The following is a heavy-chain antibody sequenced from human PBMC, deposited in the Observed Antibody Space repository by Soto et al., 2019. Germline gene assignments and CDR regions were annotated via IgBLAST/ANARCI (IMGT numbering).Heavy chain of an antibody. CDR2: ISDSGGTS. J-gene: IGHJ4*02. Sequence: EVQLVDSGGGLVQPGGSLRLSCAASGFIFSNYVMSWVRQAPGKGLEWVSSISDSGGTSYYADSVKGRFTISRDNFQNKLYLQMNSLRAEDTAIYYCAKRPRALLTFDYWGQGTLVTVSS. CDR1: GFIFSNYV. D-gene: IGHD1-26*01. V-gene: IGHV3-23*04. CDR3: AKRPRALLTFDY.